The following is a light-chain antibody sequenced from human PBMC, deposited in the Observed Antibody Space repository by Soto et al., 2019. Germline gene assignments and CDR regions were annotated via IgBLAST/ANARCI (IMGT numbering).Light chain of an antibody. Sequence: DSQRTQSPSSLSASVGDRVTITCRASQGISNYLAWYQQKPGKVPKLLIYAASTLQSGVPSRFSGSGSGTDLTLTSSSLQPEDVAPYYCQKCGIAPFRFGGGTQVELK. CDR1: QGISNY. V-gene: IGKV1-27*01. CDR2: AAS. CDR3: QKCGIAPFR. J-gene: IGKJ4*01.